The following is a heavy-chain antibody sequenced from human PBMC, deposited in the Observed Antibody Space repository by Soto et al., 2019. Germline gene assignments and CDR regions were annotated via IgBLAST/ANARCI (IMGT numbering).Heavy chain of an antibody. V-gene: IGHV4-59*01. CDR3: ARDLRFQGHDYADYLGYGMDV. CDR1: GGSISPYD. CDR2: IYYSGRT. Sequence: SETLSLTCTVSGGSISPYDWSWIRQPPGKGREWIGFIYYSGRTSYNPSLKSRVTISVDTSKNQFSLNLSSVTAADTAVYYCARDLRFQGHDYADYLGYGMDVWGQGTTVTVSS. D-gene: IGHD4-17*01. J-gene: IGHJ6*02.